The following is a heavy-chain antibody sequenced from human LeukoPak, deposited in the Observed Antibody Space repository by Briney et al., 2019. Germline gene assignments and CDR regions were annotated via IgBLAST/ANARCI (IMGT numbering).Heavy chain of an antibody. D-gene: IGHD3-3*01. CDR3: ARGYYDFWSGYSSYYFDY. Sequence: SETLSLTCAVSGGSISSYYWSWIRQPPGKGLEWIGYIYYSGSTNYNPSLKSRVTISVDTSKNQFSLKLSSVTAADTAVYYCARGYYDFWSGYSSYYFDYWGRGTLVTVSS. J-gene: IGHJ4*02. V-gene: IGHV4-59*01. CDR2: IYYSGST. CDR1: GGSISSYY.